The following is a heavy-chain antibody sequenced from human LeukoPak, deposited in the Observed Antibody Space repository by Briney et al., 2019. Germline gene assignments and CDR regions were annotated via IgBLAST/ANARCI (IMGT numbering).Heavy chain of an antibody. CDR2: IKQDGSEK. CDR1: GFTFSSNW. CDR3: ARVARVGGRYGYNSGLFDY. D-gene: IGHD5-24*01. Sequence: GGSLRLSCAVSGFTFSSNWMSWVRQAPGKGLEWVANIKQDGSEKYYVDSMKGRFTISRDNAKNSLYLQMNSLRAEDTAVYYCARVARVGGRYGYNSGLFDYWGQGTLVTVSS. J-gene: IGHJ4*02. V-gene: IGHV3-7*01.